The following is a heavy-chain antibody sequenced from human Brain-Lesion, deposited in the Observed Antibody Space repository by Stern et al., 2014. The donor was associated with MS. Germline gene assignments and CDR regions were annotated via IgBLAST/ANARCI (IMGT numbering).Heavy chain of an antibody. Sequence: VQLVESGPGLVKPSGTLSLTCVVSGGSISSSNWWGWVRQSPGKGLEWIGESDHSGSTIFNPSLKSRVTVSVDKAQNRSSLNLRSVTAADTAVYFCARFPASRPHVFDSWGQGTLVTVSS. CDR2: SDHSGST. CDR3: ARFPASRPHVFDS. J-gene: IGHJ4*02. V-gene: IGHV4-4*02. D-gene: IGHD6-13*01. CDR1: GGSISSSNW.